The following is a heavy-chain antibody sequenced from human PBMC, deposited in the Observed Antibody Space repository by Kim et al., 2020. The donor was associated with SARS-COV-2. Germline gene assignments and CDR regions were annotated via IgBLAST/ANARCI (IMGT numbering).Heavy chain of an antibody. Sequence: GGSLRLSCAPSGFPFTGYTMHWVRQAPGKGLEWVSGAIGSGGATYYADSVKGRFTISRDNSNNILYLHMNSLRADDTAVYYCPKGFGGARAYWGQGTLVT. D-gene: IGHD2-15*01. J-gene: IGHJ4*02. V-gene: IGHV3-23*01. CDR3: PKGFGGARAY. CDR1: GFPFTGYT. CDR2: AIGSGGAT.